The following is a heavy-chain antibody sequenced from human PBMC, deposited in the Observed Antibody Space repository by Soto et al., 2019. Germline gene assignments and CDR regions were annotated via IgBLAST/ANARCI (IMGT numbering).Heavy chain of an antibody. J-gene: IGHJ6*02. CDR1: GYAFGDYA. V-gene: IGHV1-18*01. CDR2: TTAYDGKA. CDR3: ARSQLDF. Sequence: QIPLVQSGPEVKKPGASVKVSCKASGYAFGDYAVTWVRQAPGRGLEWMGWTTAYDGKACYEEKFQGRVTMTTDTSTTTAYMELRSLRSDDTALYFCARSQLDFWGQGTMVTVSS.